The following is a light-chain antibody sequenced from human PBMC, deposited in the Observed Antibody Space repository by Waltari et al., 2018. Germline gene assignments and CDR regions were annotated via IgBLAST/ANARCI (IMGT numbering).Light chain of an antibody. CDR2: QVS. J-gene: IGKJ1*01. CDR3: MQGTHWPPT. Sequence: DVVMTQSPLSLPVTLGQPASISCRSSQSLVSFEGNPYLIWFQQRPGQSPRRLMYQVSNRDSGVPDRFSGSGSGTDFTLKISTVEAEDVAIYYCMQGTHWPPTFGQGTKVEVK. V-gene: IGKV2-30*01. CDR1: QSLVSFEGNPY.